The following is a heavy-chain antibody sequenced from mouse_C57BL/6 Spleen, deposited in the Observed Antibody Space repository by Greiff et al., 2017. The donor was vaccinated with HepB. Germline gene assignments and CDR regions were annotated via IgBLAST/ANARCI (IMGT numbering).Heavy chain of an antibody. Sequence: VMLVESGPGLVQPSQSLSITCTVSGFSLTSYGVHWVRQSPGKGLEWLGVIWSGGSTDYNAAFISRLSISKDNSKSQVFFKMNSLQADDTAIYYCAGFKGDWYFDVWGTGTTVTVSS. J-gene: IGHJ1*03. D-gene: IGHD1-3*01. CDR2: IWSGGST. CDR3: AGFKGDWYFDV. CDR1: GFSLTSYG. V-gene: IGHV2-2*01.